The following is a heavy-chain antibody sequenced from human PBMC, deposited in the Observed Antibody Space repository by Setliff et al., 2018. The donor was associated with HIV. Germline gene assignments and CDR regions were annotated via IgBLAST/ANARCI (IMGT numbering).Heavy chain of an antibody. CDR1: GFTFGDYS. J-gene: IGHJ4*02. CDR2: IRSKYKKYAT. D-gene: IGHD2-15*01. V-gene: IGHV3-73*01. CDR3: GRPSGGRGDY. Sequence: GVLRLSCAASGFTFGDYSMNWVRQAPGKGLEWVGRIRSKYKKYATAYGASVKGRFTISRDDSENTAYLQMNSLKIEDTAVYYCGRPSGGRGDYLGQGTLVTVSS.